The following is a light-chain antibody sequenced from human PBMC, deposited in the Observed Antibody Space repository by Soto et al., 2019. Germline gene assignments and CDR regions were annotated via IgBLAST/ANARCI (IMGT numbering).Light chain of an antibody. Sequence: IQLTQSPSSLSASVGDRVTITCRASQGISSYLAWYQQKPGKAPKLLIYAASTLQSGVPSRFSGSGSGTDSTLTISSLQPEDFATCYCQQLNSYPLTFGGGNKVEIK. V-gene: IGKV1-9*01. CDR2: AAS. CDR1: QGISSY. CDR3: QQLNSYPLT. J-gene: IGKJ4*01.